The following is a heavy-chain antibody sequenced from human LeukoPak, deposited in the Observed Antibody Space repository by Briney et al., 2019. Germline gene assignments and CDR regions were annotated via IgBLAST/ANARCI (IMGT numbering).Heavy chain of an antibody. Sequence: ASVKVSCXASGYTFTSYDINWVRQATGQGLEWMGWMNPNSGNTGYAQKFQGRVTMTRNTSISTAYMELSSLGSEDTAVYYCARGAPISYYYDSSGYYYYWGQGTLVTVSS. V-gene: IGHV1-8*01. J-gene: IGHJ4*02. CDR3: ARGAPISYYYDSSGYYYY. D-gene: IGHD3-22*01. CDR2: MNPNSGNT. CDR1: GYTFTSYD.